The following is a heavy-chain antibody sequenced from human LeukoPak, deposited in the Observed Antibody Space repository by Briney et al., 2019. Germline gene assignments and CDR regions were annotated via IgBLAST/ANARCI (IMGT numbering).Heavy chain of an antibody. D-gene: IGHD5-24*01. J-gene: IGHJ4*02. CDR3: ARARWLQGLVDY. CDR2: INAGNGNT. Sequence: ASVKVSCKASGYTFTSYAMHWVRQAPGQRLEWVGWINAGNGNTKYSQKFQGRVTITRDTSASTAYMELSSLRSEDTAVYYCARARWLQGLVDYWGQGTLVTVSS. V-gene: IGHV1-3*01. CDR1: GYTFTSYA.